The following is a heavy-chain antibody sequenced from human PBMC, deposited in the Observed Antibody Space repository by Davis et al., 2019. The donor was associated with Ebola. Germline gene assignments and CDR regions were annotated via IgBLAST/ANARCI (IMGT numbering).Heavy chain of an antibody. CDR3: ARAYCSSTSCYYGMDV. CDR1: GYTFTSYA. D-gene: IGHD2-2*01. Sequence: AASVKVSCKASGYTFTSYAMHWVRQAPGQRLEWMGWINAGNGNTKYSQKFQGRVTITRDTSASTAYMELSSLRSEDTAVYYCARAYCSSTSCYYGMDVWGQGTTVTVSS. V-gene: IGHV1-3*01. CDR2: INAGNGNT. J-gene: IGHJ6*02.